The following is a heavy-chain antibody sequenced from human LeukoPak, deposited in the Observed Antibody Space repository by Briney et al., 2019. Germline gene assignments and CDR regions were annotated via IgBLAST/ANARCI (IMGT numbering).Heavy chain of an antibody. Sequence: GGSLRLSCAASGFTVSSNYMSWVRQAPGKGLEWVSVICSGGSTYYADSVKGRFTISRDNSKNTLYLQMNSLRAEDTAVYYCARDLVGATGYWGQGTLVTVSS. J-gene: IGHJ4*02. V-gene: IGHV3-53*01. CDR3: ARDLVGATGY. CDR2: ICSGGST. CDR1: GFTVSSNY. D-gene: IGHD1-26*01.